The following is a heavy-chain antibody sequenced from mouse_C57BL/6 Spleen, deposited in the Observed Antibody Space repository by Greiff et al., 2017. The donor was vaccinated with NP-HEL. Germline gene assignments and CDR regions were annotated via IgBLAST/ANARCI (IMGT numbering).Heavy chain of an antibody. J-gene: IGHJ1*03. CDR1: GYSITSGYY. Sequence: ESGPGLVKPSQSLSLTCSVTGYSITSGYYWNWIRQFPGNKLEWMGYISYDGSNNYNPSLKNRISITRDTSKNQFFLKLNSVTTEDTATYYCARGGTTVVAYWYFDVWGTGTTVTVSS. D-gene: IGHD1-1*01. CDR3: ARGGTTVVAYWYFDV. CDR2: ISYDGSN. V-gene: IGHV3-6*01.